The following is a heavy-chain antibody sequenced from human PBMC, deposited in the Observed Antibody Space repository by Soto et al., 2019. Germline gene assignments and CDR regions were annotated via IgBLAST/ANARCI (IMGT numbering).Heavy chain of an antibody. CDR1: GGSISSSSYY. CDR3: ARLRLILWFGELLFDWFDP. D-gene: IGHD3-10*01. V-gene: IGHV4-39*01. Sequence: QLQLQESGPGLVKPSETLSLTCTVSGGSISSSSYYWGWIRQPPGKGLEWIGSIYYSGSTYYNPSLKSQVPISVETSKNQFSLKLSSLTAADTAVYYCARLRLILWFGELLFDWFDPWGQGTLVTVSS. CDR2: IYYSGST. J-gene: IGHJ5*02.